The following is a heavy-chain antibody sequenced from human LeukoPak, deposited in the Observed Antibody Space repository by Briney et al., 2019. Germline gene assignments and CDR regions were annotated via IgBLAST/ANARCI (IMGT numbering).Heavy chain of an antibody. CDR3: ARVKAVGVPVAIDAYFDYGMDV. Sequence: ASVKVSCKVSGGTFSKNSISWVRQAPGQGLEWMGWTIPIVGVEHYAQKFQGRVTITADMSTSTAYMDLSSLRSDDTAVYYCARVKAVGVPVAIDAYFDYGMDVWGQGTTVIVSS. J-gene: IGHJ6*02. D-gene: IGHD3-16*01. V-gene: IGHV1-69*10. CDR2: TIPIVGVE. CDR1: GGTFSKNS.